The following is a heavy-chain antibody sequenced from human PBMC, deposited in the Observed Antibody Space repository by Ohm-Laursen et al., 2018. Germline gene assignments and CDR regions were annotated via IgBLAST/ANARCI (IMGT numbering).Heavy chain of an antibody. CDR3: ARDLEEDALDTAMGGFDY. V-gene: IGHV3-21*01. CDR2: ISSSSSYI. J-gene: IGHJ4*02. CDR1: GFTFSSYW. D-gene: IGHD5-18*01. Sequence: SLRLSCAASGFTFSSYWMHWVRQAPGKGLEWVSSISSSSSYIYYADSVKGRFTISRDNAKNSLYLQMNSLRAEDTAVYYCARDLEEDALDTAMGGFDYWGQGTLVTVSS.